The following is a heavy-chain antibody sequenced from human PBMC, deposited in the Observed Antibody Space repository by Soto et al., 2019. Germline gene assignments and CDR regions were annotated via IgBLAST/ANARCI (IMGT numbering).Heavy chain of an antibody. CDR1: GYSFTGYY. CDR2: INPNSGDT. V-gene: IGHV1-2*02. CDR3: ARDGVALGFDP. J-gene: IGHJ5*02. Sequence: ASVKVSCKASGYSFTGYYIHWLRQAPGQGLEWMGYINPNSGDTRYAQDLQGRVTMTRDTSINTASMELRRLTSDDTAVYYCARDGVALGFDPWGQGTLVTVSS. D-gene: IGHD2-15*01.